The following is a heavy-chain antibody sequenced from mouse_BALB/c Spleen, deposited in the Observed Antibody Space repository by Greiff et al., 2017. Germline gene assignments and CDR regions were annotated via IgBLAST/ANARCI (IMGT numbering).Heavy chain of an antibody. CDR1: GYSITSDYA. D-gene: IGHD2-4*01. V-gene: IGHV3-2*02. Sequence: EVQLQESGPGLVKPSQSLSLTCTVTGYSITSDYAWNWIRQFPGNKLEWMGYISYSGSTSYNPSLKSRISITRDTSKNQFFLQLNSVTTEDTATYYCARRRADDYDYYYAMDYWGQGTSVTVSS. CDR2: ISYSGST. CDR3: ARRRADDYDYYYAMDY. J-gene: IGHJ4*01.